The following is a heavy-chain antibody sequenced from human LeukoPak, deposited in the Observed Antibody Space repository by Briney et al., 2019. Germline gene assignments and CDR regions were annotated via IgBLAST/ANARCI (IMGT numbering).Heavy chain of an antibody. CDR1: GYTFTGYY. V-gene: IGHV1-2*02. CDR2: INPNSGGT. J-gene: IGHJ4*02. D-gene: IGHD3-3*01. CDR3: ARDTYYDFWSGPALDY. Sequence: ASVKVSCKASGYTFTGYYMHWVRQAPGQGLEWMGWINPNSGGTNYAQKFQGRITMTRDTSISTAYMELSRLRSDDTAVYYCARDTYYDFWSGPALDYWGQGTLVTVSS.